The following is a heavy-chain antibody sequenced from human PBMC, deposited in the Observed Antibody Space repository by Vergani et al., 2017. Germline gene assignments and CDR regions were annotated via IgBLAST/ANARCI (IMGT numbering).Heavy chain of an antibody. CDR2: IYYSGST. V-gene: IGHV4-59*01. D-gene: IGHD3-22*01. CDR1: GGSISSYY. CDR3: ARSVVITKFYYYYYMDV. Sequence: QVQLQESGPGLVKPSETLSLTCTVSGGSISSYYWSWIRQPPGKGLEWIWYIYYSGSTNYNPSLNSRVTISVDTSKNQFSLNLSSVTAADTAVYYCARSVVITKFYYYYYMDVWGKGTTVTVSS. J-gene: IGHJ6*03.